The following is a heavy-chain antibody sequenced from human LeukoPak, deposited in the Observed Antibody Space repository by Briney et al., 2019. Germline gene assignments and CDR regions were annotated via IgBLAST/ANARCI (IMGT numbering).Heavy chain of an antibody. Sequence: SETLSLTCGVSGGFVSSTNWWTWVRQPPGKGLEWIGEVHLDGRTSYNPSLKSRVSISVDTSKKEFSLKLSSVTTADTAVYYCARGPYSSRYDYWGQGILVTVSS. CDR3: ARGPYSSRYDY. CDR1: GGFVSSTNW. J-gene: IGHJ4*02. CDR2: VHLDGRT. V-gene: IGHV4-4*02. D-gene: IGHD6-13*01.